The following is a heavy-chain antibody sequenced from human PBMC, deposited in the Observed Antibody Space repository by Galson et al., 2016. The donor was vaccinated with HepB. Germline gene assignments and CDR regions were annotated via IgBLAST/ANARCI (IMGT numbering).Heavy chain of an antibody. J-gene: IGHJ4*02. V-gene: IGHV3-11*01. CDR3: AREGPFIPGGMTIMGFDD. D-gene: IGHD3-16*01. Sequence: SLRLSCAASGFTFSYYYMNWIRQAPGKGLEWVSYISHSGSIVYYADSVKGRFTISRDNVKNSLFLQMNSLRAEDTAVYYCAREGPFIPGGMTIMGFDDWGQETLVTVSS. CDR2: ISHSGSIV. CDR1: GFTFSYYY.